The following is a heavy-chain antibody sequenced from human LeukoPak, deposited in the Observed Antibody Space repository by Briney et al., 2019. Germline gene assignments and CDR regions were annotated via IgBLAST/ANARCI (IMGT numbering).Heavy chain of an antibody. V-gene: IGHV1-58*02. D-gene: IGHD6-19*01. Sequence: GASVKVSCKASGFTFTSSAMQWVRQARGQRLEWIGWIVVGSGNTNYAQKFQERVTITRDMSTSTAYMGLSSLRSEDTAVYYCAADSWYSSGWYYFDYWGQGTLVTVSS. J-gene: IGHJ4*02. CDR3: AADSWYSSGWYYFDY. CDR1: GFTFTSSA. CDR2: IVVGSGNT.